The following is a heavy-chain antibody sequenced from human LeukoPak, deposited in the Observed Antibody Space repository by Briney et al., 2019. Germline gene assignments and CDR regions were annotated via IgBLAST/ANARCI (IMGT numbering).Heavy chain of an antibody. CDR2: IGTSGGDI. V-gene: IGHV3-23*01. CDR1: GFTFSNYV. D-gene: IGHD7-27*01. Sequence: GGSLRLSCAASGFTFSNYVMIWVRQAPGKELEWVSIIGTSGGDIHYADSVKGRFSISRDNSKNTLFLQMSSLRVDDTAVYYCARDPNWGSGYWGQGTLVTVSS. J-gene: IGHJ4*02. CDR3: ARDPNWGSGY.